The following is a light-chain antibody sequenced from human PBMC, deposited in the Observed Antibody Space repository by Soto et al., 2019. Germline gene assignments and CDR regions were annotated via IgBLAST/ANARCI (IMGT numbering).Light chain of an antibody. CDR1: SSNIGNNY. Sequence: QSVLTQPPSVSAAPGQKVTISRSGSSSNIGNNYVSWYQQLPGPAPKLLIYDNNKRPSGIPDRFSGSKSGTSATLGITGLQTGDEADYYCGTWDSSLSAVFGGGTKRTVL. CDR2: DNN. V-gene: IGLV1-51*01. CDR3: GTWDSSLSAV. J-gene: IGLJ2*01.